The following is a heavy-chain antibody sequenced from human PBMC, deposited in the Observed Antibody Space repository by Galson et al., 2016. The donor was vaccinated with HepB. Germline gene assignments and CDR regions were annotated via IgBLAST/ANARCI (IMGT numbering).Heavy chain of an antibody. J-gene: IGHJ4*02. Sequence: SVKVSCKASGGTFSNFPISWVRQAPGQGLEWMGGIIPILGAANYAQKFQGRVTITAEKSTSTAYMELSGLRSEDTAVYFCARGLEWFQDWGRGTLVTVSS. D-gene: IGHD3-3*01. CDR1: GGTFSNFP. V-gene: IGHV1-69*10. CDR3: ARGLEWFQD. CDR2: IIPILGAA.